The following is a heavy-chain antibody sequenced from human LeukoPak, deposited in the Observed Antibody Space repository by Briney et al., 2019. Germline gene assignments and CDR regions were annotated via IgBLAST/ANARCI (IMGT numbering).Heavy chain of an antibody. CDR3: AKDQAWLRFDY. CDR2: IIASGSST. V-gene: IGHV3-23*01. D-gene: IGHD5-12*01. J-gene: IGHJ4*02. Sequence: PGGSLRLSCAASGFTFSSYAMTWVRQAPGKGLEWVSVIIASGSSTCYADSVKGRFTISRDNSKNTLYLQMNSLRAEDTAVYYCAKDQAWLRFDYWGQGTLVTVSS. CDR1: GFTFSSYA.